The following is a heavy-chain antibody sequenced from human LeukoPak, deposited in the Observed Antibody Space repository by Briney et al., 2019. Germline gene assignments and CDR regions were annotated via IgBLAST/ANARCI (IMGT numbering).Heavy chain of an antibody. CDR1: GFTFSSYA. D-gene: IGHD3-22*01. CDR3: AREITYFYDSGGYWDAFDT. J-gene: IGHJ3*02. V-gene: IGHV3-30*04. Sequence: PGRSLRLSCAASGFTFSSYAMHWVRQAPGKGLEWVAIISYDGSKKNYADSVKGRFTISRDNSKNTLYLQMSSLRAEDTAVYYCAREITYFYDSGGYWDAFDTWGQGTMVTVSS. CDR2: ISYDGSKK.